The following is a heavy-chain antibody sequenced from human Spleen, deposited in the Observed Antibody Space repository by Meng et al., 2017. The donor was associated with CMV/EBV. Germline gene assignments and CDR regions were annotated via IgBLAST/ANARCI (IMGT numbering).Heavy chain of an antibody. Sequence: SLKISCSASGFNFDDYVMHWVRQPPGKGLEWVSGISWKSDSVGYADSVKGRFTISRDNAKNSLYLQMNSLRAEDTAVYYCARGGLTGEIYFDYWGQGTLVTVSS. CDR3: ARGGLTGEIYFDY. D-gene: IGHD3-16*01. CDR2: ISWKSDSV. CDR1: GFNFDDYV. V-gene: IGHV3-9*01. J-gene: IGHJ4*02.